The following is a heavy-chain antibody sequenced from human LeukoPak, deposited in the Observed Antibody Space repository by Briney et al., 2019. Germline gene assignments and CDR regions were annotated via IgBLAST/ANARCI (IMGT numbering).Heavy chain of an antibody. D-gene: IGHD3-10*01. CDR3: ATEFFDY. V-gene: IGHV1-2*02. CDR1: GYTFIGYY. CDR2: INPNSGDT. J-gene: IGHJ4*02. Sequence: GASVKVSCKASGYTFIGYYIYWVRQAPGQGLEWMGWINPNSGDTNYAQKFQGRVTMTRDTSISTAHMALSRLRLDDTAVYSCATEFFDYWGQGTLVTVSS.